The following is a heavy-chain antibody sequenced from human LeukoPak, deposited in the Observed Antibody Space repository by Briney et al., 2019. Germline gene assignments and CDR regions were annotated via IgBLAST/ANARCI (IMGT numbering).Heavy chain of an antibody. CDR3: AREKGVEMATMDFDY. D-gene: IGHD5-24*01. CDR1: GYTFTSYY. Sequence: ASVKVSCKASGYTFTSYYMHWVRQAPAQGLEWMGIINPSGGSTSYAQKFQGRVTMTRDTSTSTVYMELSSLRSEDTAVYYCAREKGVEMATMDFDYWGQGTLVTVSS. CDR2: INPSGGST. J-gene: IGHJ4*02. V-gene: IGHV1-46*01.